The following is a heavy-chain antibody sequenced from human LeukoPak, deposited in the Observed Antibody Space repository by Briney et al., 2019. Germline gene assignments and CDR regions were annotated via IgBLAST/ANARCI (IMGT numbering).Heavy chain of an antibody. J-gene: IGHJ5*02. CDR3: ARHLSVDRSSSRWFDP. CDR2: TYPGNSDT. D-gene: IGHD6-6*01. V-gene: IGHV5-51*01. CDR1: GYSFTNYW. Sequence: GESLKISCQGSGYSFTNYWIGWVRQIPGIGLEWMGITYPGNSDTRYSPSFQGQVTFSADKSISTAYLQWSSLKASDTAMYYCARHLSVDRSSSRWFDPWGQGTLVTISS.